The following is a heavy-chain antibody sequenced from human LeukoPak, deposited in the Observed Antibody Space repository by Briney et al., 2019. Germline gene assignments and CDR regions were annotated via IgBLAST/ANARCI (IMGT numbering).Heavy chain of an antibody. CDR1: GLTVSSNY. V-gene: IGHV3-53*01. CDR2: IYAGGAT. CDR3: ARDRGAAAGN. Sequence: GGSLRLSCAASGLTVSSNYMSWVRQAPGKGLEWVSVIYAGGATYYSDSVKGRFTISRDNSKNTLYLQMNSLRAEDTAVYYCARDRGAAAGNWGQGTLVTVSS. J-gene: IGHJ4*02. D-gene: IGHD6-13*01.